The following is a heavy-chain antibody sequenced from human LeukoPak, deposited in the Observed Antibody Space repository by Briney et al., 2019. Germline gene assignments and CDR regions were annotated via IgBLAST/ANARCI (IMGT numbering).Heavy chain of an antibody. Sequence: PGGSLRLSCAASGFTFSSYAMSWVRQAPGKGLEWVSAISGSGGSTYYADSVKGRFTISRDNPKNTLYLQMNSLRAEDTAVYYCAKDRGYSSGCYEDWFDPWGQGTLVTVSS. CDR2: ISGSGGST. J-gene: IGHJ5*02. CDR1: GFTFSSYA. V-gene: IGHV3-23*01. D-gene: IGHD6-19*01. CDR3: AKDRGYSSGCYEDWFDP.